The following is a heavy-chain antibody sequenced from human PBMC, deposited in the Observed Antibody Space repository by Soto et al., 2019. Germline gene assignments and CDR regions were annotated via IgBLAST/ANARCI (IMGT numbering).Heavy chain of an antibody. J-gene: IGHJ6*02. CDR2: TYYRSKWYN. CDR1: GDSVSSNSAA. V-gene: IGHV6-1*01. CDR3: ARDRKNSLLTVAGYYYYYGMDV. D-gene: IGHD6-19*01. Sequence: PSQTLSLTFAISGDSVSSNSAAWNWIRQSPSRGLEWLGRTYYRSKWYNDYAVSVKSRITINPDTSKNQFSLQLNSVTPEDTAVSYCARDRKNSLLTVAGYYYYYGMDVWGQGTTVTVSS.